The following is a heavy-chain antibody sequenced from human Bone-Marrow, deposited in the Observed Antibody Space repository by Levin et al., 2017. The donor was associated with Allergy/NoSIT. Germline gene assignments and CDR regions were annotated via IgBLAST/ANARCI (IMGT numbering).Heavy chain of an antibody. J-gene: IGHJ4*02. D-gene: IGHD3-16*01. CDR3: AGGAGEWVDY. V-gene: IGHV4-59*01. CDR2: IYYSGST. CDR1: GGSISSYY. Sequence: PSETLSLTCTVSGGSISSYYWSWIRQPPGKGLEWIGYIYYSGSTNYNPSLKSRVTISVDTSKNQFSLKLSSVTAADTAVYYCAGGAGEWVDYWGQGTLVTVSS.